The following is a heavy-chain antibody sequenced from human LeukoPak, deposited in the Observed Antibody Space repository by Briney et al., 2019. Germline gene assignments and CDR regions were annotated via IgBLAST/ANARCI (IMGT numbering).Heavy chain of an antibody. CDR1: GGSISSYY. V-gene: IGHV4-59*08. D-gene: IGHD5-12*01. CDR3: AGRPVATIHY. CDR2: IYYSGST. J-gene: IGHJ4*02. Sequence: SETLSLTCTDSGGSISSYYWSWIRQPPGKGLEWIGYIYYSGSTNYNPSLKSRVTISVDTSKNQFSLKLSSVTAADTAVYYCAGRPVATIHYWGQGTLATVSS.